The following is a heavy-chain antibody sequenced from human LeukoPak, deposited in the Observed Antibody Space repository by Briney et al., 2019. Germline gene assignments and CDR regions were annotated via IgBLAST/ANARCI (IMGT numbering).Heavy chain of an antibody. CDR2: IYYSGST. CDR1: GGSISSYY. D-gene: IGHD2-15*01. J-gene: IGHJ3*02. CDR3: ARARSTPSGYCSGGSCPSRANDAFDI. V-gene: IGHV4-59*08. Sequence: ETLSLTCTVSGGSISSYYWSWIRQPPGKGLEWIGYIYYSGSTNYNPSLKSRVTISVDTSKNQFSLKLSSVTAADTAVYYCARARSTPSGYCSGGSCPSRANDAFDIWGQGTMVTVSS.